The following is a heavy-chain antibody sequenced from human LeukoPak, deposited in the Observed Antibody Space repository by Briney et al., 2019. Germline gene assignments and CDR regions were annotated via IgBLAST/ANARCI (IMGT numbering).Heavy chain of an antibody. J-gene: IGHJ4*02. D-gene: IGHD4-17*01. V-gene: IGHV3-15*01. CDR3: VTDFYGDYNY. CDR2: IKSNADGGTT. CDR1: GFSFTNAW. Sequence: GGSLRLSCAASGFSFTNAWMSWVRQAPGKGLEWVGHIKSNADGGTTDYVAPVKGRFTISRDDSKDMVHLQMNSLKTEDIAVYFCVTDFYGDYNYWGQGILVTVSS.